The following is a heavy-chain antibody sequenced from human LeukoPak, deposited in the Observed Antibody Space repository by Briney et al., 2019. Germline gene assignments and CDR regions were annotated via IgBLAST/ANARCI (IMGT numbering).Heavy chain of an antibody. CDR1: GYPFSKYW. D-gene: IGHD1-26*01. CDR2: IYPADSET. Sequence: GESLKISCKVSGYPFSKYWIGWVRQMPGKGLEWVGIIYPADSETRYSPSFQGQVTMSVDKSISTAYLQWSSLKASDTAMYYCARKISGSYYGLDYWGQGTLVTVSS. CDR3: ARKISGSYYGLDY. V-gene: IGHV5-51*01. J-gene: IGHJ4*02.